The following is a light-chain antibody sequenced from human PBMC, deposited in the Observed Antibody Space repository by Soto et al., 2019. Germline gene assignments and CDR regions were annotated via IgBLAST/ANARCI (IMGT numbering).Light chain of an antibody. CDR2: AAS. V-gene: IGKV1-39*01. CDR1: QSISYY. J-gene: IGKJ5*01. CDR3: QQSYTTLIT. Sequence: DIQMTQSPSSLSASVGDRVTITCRASQSISYYLYWYQQKPGKAPELLIYAASSLQSGVPSRFSGSGSGTDFTLTISSLQPEDFATYYCQQSYTTLITFGQGTRLDIK.